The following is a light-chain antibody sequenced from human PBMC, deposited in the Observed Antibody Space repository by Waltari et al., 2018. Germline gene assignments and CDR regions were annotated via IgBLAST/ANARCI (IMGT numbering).Light chain of an antibody. Sequence: EIVLTQSPATLSLSPGERVTLSCRASQSVSSYLAWYQQKAGQAPRLLIYDASNRATGIPARFSGSGSGTDFTLTISSLEPEDFAVYYCQQRSNWPPVYTFGQGTKLEI. V-gene: IGKV3-11*01. CDR3: QQRSNWPPVYT. CDR2: DAS. CDR1: QSVSSY. J-gene: IGKJ2*01.